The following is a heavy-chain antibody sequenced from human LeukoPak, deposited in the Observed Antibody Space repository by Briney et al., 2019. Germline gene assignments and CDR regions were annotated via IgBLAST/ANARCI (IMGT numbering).Heavy chain of an antibody. J-gene: IGHJ5*02. CDR2: INPNSGGT. D-gene: IGHD6-13*01. Sequence: ASVKVYCKASGYTFTGYYMHWVRQAPGQGLEWMGWINPNSGGTNYAQKFQGRVTMTRDTSISTAYMELSRLRSDDTAVYYCAREGAAARGSDPWGQGTLVTVSS. CDR1: GYTFTGYY. CDR3: AREGAAARGSDP. V-gene: IGHV1-2*02.